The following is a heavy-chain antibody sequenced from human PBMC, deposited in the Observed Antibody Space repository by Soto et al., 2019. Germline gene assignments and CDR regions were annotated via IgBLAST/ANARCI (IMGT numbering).Heavy chain of an antibody. CDR3: ARIRGGGAARPTYYYGMDV. CDR1: GFSLSNARMG. J-gene: IGHJ6*02. Sequence: QVTLKESGPVLVKPTETLTLTCTVSGFSLSNARMGVSWIRQPPGKALEWLAHIFSNDEKSYSTSLKSRLTISKDTSKSQVVLTMTNMDPVDTATYYCARIRGGGAARPTYYYGMDVWGQGTTVTVSS. D-gene: IGHD6-6*01. V-gene: IGHV2-26*01. CDR2: IFSNDEK.